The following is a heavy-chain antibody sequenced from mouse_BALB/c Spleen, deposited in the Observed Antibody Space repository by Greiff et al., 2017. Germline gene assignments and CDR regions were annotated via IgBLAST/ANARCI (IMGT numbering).Heavy chain of an antibody. D-gene: IGHD1-2*01. V-gene: IGHV1S81*02. Sequence: VQLQQPGAELVKPGASVKLSCKASGYTFTSYWMHWVQQRPGQGLEWIGEINPSNGRTNYNEKFKSKATLTVDKSSSTAYMQLSSLTSEDSAVYYCARGGFTTAFDYWGQGTTLTVSS. CDR1: GYTFTSYW. J-gene: IGHJ2*01. CDR3: ARGGFTTAFDY. CDR2: INPSNGRT.